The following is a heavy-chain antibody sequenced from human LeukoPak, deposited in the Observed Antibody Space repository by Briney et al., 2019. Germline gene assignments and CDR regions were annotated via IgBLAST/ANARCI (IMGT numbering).Heavy chain of an antibody. J-gene: IGHJ4*02. CDR1: GGSISSGGYY. CDR2: IYYSGST. Sequence: PSQTLSLTCTVSGGSISSGGYYWSWIRQHPGKGPEWIGYIYYSGSTYYNPSLKSRVTISVDTSKNQSSLKLSSVTAADTAVYYCARETPHYDFWSGYYTGHFDYWGQGTLVTVSS. V-gene: IGHV4-31*03. CDR3: ARETPHYDFWSGYYTGHFDY. D-gene: IGHD3-3*01.